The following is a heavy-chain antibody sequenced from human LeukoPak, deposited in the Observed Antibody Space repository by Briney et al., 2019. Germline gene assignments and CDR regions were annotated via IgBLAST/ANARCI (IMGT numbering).Heavy chain of an antibody. J-gene: IGHJ4*02. CDR2: IIPILGIA. CDR3: ARVSPSGPGAVKYATNEKHFDY. D-gene: IGHD1-1*01. CDR1: GGTFSSYA. V-gene: IGHV1-69*04. Sequence: GASVKVSCKASGGTFSSYAIGWVRQAPGQGLEWMGRIIPILGIANYAQKFQGRVTITADKSTSTAYMELSSLRSEDTAVYYCARVSPSGPGAVKYATNEKHFDYWGQGTLVTVSS.